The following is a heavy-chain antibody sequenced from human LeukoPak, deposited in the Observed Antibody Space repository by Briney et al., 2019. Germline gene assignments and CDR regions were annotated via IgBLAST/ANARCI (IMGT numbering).Heavy chain of an antibody. V-gene: IGHV3-23*01. D-gene: IGHD5-18*01. CDR1: GFTFSSYA. CDR2: ISGSGGST. CDR3: AKDERAMVMAFDI. Sequence: PGGSLRLSCAASGFTFSSYAMSWVRQAPGKGLEWVPAISGSGGSTYYADSVKGRFTISRDNSKNTLYLQMNSLRAEDTAVYYCAKDERAMVMAFDIWGQGTMVTVSS. J-gene: IGHJ3*02.